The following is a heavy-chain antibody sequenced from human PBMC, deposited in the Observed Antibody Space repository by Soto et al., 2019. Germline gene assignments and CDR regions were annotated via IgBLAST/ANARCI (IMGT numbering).Heavy chain of an antibody. J-gene: IGHJ1*01. CDR2: INPSGGST. CDR1: GYTFVNYY. V-gene: IGHV1-46*01. Sequence: QVQLVQSGAEVKKPGASVKVSCKASGYTFVNYYIHWVRQAPGQGLEWMGLINPSGGSTNYAQRFQGRLTMTRDTSTSTAYMDLSSLRSEDTAVYYCARASGTLGPYHGSGDWGQGTLVTVSS. CDR3: ARASGTLGPYHGSGD. D-gene: IGHD3-3*01.